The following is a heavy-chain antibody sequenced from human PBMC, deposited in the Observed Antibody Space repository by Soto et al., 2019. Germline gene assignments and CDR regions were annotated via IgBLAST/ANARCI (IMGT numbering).Heavy chain of an antibody. CDR2: IFSSGTT. J-gene: IGHJ4*02. CDR1: GSSISSEYW. V-gene: IGHV4-28*01. Sequence: SETLSLTCGVSGSSISSEYWWGWIRQAPGKGLEWIAYIFSSGTTCYNPSLQSRVTMSVDTANNQVSLRLTSATAADTAVYYCASKPNSLYYFDFWGQGILVTVSS. CDR3: ASKPNSLYYFDF. D-gene: IGHD5-18*01.